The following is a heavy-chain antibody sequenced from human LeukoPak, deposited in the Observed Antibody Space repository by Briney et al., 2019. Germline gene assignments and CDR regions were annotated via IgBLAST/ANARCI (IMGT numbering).Heavy chain of an antibody. D-gene: IGHD2-2*01. CDR3: AKQVGSTWWYYYMDV. Sequence: GGSLRLSCAASGLTFSNFAMSWVRQAPGKGLEWVSALTGSGDSTYYADSVKDRFTVSRDNSKNTLYLQMNSLRADDTAVYYCAKQVGSTWWYYYMDVWGKGTTVTVSS. CDR2: LTGSGDST. CDR1: GLTFSNFA. J-gene: IGHJ6*03. V-gene: IGHV3-23*01.